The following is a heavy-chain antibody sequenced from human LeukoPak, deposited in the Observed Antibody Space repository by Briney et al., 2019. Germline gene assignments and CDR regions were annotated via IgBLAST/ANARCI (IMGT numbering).Heavy chain of an antibody. Sequence: ASVKVSCKASGGTFSSYAISWVRQAPGQGLEWMGGIIPILGTANYAQKFQGRVTITADESTSTAYMELSSLRSEDTAVYYCARGSGSIWYYYYGMDVWGKGTTVTVSS. V-gene: IGHV1-69*13. CDR1: GGTFSSYA. J-gene: IGHJ6*04. CDR3: ARGSGSIWYYYYGMDV. CDR2: IIPILGTA. D-gene: IGHD3-10*01.